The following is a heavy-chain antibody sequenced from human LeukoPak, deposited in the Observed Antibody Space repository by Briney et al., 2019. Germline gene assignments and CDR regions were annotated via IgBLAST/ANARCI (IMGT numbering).Heavy chain of an antibody. CDR2: ISGSGGST. V-gene: IGHV3-23*01. D-gene: IGHD2-15*01. Sequence: GGSLRLSCAASGLTFSSYAMSWVRQAPGKGLEWVSAISGSGGSTYYADSVKGRFTISRDNSKNTLYLQMNSLRAEDTAVFYCAKVPKVVVVAADFDYWGQGTLVTVSS. CDR3: AKVPKVVVVAADFDY. CDR1: GLTFSSYA. J-gene: IGHJ4*02.